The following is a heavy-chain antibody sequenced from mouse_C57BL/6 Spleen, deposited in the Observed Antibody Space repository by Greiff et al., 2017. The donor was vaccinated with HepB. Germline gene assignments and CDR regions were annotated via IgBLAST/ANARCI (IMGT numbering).Heavy chain of an antibody. CDR1: GYTFTSYW. CDR3: AIPRYDYGGADYYAMDY. CDR2: IHPSDSDT. Sequence: QVQLQQPGAELVKPGASVKVSCKASGYTFTSYWMHWVKQRPGQGLEWIGRIHPSDSDTNYNQKFKGKATLTVDKSSSTDSMQLSSLTSEDSAFYYCAIPRYDYGGADYYAMDYWGQGTSVTVSS. D-gene: IGHD2-4*01. J-gene: IGHJ4*01. V-gene: IGHV1-74*01.